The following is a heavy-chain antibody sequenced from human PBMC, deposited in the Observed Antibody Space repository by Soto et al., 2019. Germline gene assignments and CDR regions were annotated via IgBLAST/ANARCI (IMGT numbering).Heavy chain of an antibody. J-gene: IGHJ6*02. Sequence: SETLSLTCTVSGGSISSSSYYWGWIRQPPGKGLEWIGSIYYSGSTYYNPSLKSRVTISVDTSKKQFSMKLISVTAADTAGYYCARRRITIFGVVIEYYGMDVWGQGTTVTVSS. V-gene: IGHV4-39*01. CDR2: IYYSGST. D-gene: IGHD3-3*01. CDR3: ARRRITIFGVVIEYYGMDV. CDR1: GGSISSSSYY.